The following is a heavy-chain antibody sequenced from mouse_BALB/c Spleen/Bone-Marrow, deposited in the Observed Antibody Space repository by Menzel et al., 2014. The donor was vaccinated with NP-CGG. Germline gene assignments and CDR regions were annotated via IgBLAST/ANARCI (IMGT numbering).Heavy chain of an antibody. Sequence: DVKLVESGGGLVQPGGSRKLSCAASGFTFSSFGMHWVRQAPEKRLEWVAYISSGSSTIFYADTVKGRFTVSRDNPKNTLFLQMTSLRSEDTAMYFCTRGGNWDDFDSWGQGTTLTVSS. D-gene: IGHD4-1*01. V-gene: IGHV5-17*02. CDR2: ISSGSSTI. J-gene: IGHJ2*01. CDR1: GFTFSSFG. CDR3: TRGGNWDDFDS.